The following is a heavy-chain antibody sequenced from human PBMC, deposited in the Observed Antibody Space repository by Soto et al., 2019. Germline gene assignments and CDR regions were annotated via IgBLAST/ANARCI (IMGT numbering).Heavy chain of an antibody. CDR2: ISGSGGST. Sequence: GGSLRLSCAASGFTFSSYAMSWVRQAPGKGLEWVSAISGSGGSTYYADSVKGRLTISRDNCKNTLYLQMNSMKAEDTAVYYGAYPRSCSSANCRPGNWYVDLWGLGTRVTVSS. D-gene: IGHD2-2*01. V-gene: IGHV3-23*01. CDR1: GFTFSSYA. J-gene: IGHJ2*01. CDR3: AYPRSCSSANCRPGNWYVDL.